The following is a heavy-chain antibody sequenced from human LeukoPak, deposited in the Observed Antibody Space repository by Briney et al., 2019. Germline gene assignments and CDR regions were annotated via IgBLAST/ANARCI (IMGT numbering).Heavy chain of an antibody. V-gene: IGHV4-34*01. Sequence: PSETLSLTCAVYGGSFSGYYWSWIRQPPGKGLEWIGEINHSGSTNYNPSLKSRVTISVDTSKNQFSLKLSSVTAADTAVYYYAREAGQLLWFGEPPDYMDVWGKGTTVTVSS. CDR2: INHSGST. CDR1: GGSFSGYY. J-gene: IGHJ6*03. CDR3: AREAGQLLWFGEPPDYMDV. D-gene: IGHD3-10*01.